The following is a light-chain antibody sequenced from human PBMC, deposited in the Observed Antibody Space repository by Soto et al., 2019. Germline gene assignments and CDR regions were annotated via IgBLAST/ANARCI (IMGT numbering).Light chain of an antibody. Sequence: DIPMTQSPSTLSASVGDRVTITCRASQSISIWLAWYQQKPGKAPKLLIYKASSLESGVPSRFSGSGSGTEFTLTISSLQPDDFATYFCQEYSSYSFGPGTKVDIK. J-gene: IGKJ3*01. CDR1: QSISIW. CDR2: KAS. CDR3: QEYSSYS. V-gene: IGKV1-5*03.